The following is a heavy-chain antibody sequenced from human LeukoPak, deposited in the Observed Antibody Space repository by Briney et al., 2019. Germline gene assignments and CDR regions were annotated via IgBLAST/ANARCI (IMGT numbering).Heavy chain of an antibody. CDR1: GFTFSSYA. CDR2: ISYDGSNK. Sequence: GGSLRLSCAASGFTFSSYAMHWVRQAPGKGLEWVAVISYDGSNKYYADSVKGRFTISRDNSKNALYLQMNSLRAEDTAVYYCARVVGYKAFDIWGQGTMVTVSS. D-gene: IGHD5-24*01. J-gene: IGHJ3*02. V-gene: IGHV3-30-3*01. CDR3: ARVVGYKAFDI.